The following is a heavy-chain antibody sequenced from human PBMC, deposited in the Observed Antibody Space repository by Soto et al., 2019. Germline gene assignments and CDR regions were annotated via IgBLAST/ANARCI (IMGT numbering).Heavy chain of an antibody. CDR1: GFIFSGSA. J-gene: IGHJ4*01. CDR3: ARAKGAALGDNSYHGLDA. D-gene: IGHD3-16*01. Sequence: GGSLRLSCAASGFIFSGSAIHWVRQASGKGLEWVGRIRSRANNFATSSAASVKGRFTFSRDDSKNTAYLQMNTLKHEDTAVYFRARAKGAALGDNSYHGLDAGGQGT. CDR2: IRSRANNFAT. V-gene: IGHV3-73*01.